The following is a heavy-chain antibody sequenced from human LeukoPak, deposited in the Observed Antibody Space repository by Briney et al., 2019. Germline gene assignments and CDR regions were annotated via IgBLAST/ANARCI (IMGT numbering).Heavy chain of an antibody. V-gene: IGHV3-11*04. CDR1: GFTFSNYY. CDR3: ARGTTATRIYDY. J-gene: IGHJ4*02. Sequence: PGGSLRLSCAASGFTFSNYYMSWIRQAPGKGLEWVSYISSSGVTIYYADSVKGRFTIARDDAKNSRYLQMSSLRAENTAVYYCARGTTATRIYDYWGQGTLVTVSS. D-gene: IGHD4-17*01. CDR2: ISSSGVTI.